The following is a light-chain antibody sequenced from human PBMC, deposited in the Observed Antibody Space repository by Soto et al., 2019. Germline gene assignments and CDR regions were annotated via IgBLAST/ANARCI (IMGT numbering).Light chain of an antibody. J-gene: IGKJ4*01. CDR1: QSVDSSY. V-gene: IGKV3-11*01. CDR3: QQRSNWPPLT. CDR2: DAS. Sequence: EIVWPQFQAPLSLSPGERATLSCRASQSVDSSYLAWYHQKPGQAPRLLIYDASNRATGIPARFSGSGSGTDFTLTISSLEPEDFAVYYCQQRSNWPPLTFGGGTKVDIK.